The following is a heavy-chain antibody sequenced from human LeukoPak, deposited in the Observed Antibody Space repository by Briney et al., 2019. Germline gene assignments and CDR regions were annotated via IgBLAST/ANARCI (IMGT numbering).Heavy chain of an antibody. D-gene: IGHD3-22*01. CDR3: ARDRLEGVGYYYDSSGLNDAFDI. CDR1: GGTFSSYA. J-gene: IGHJ3*02. Sequence: SVKVSCKASGGTFSSYAISWVRQAPGQGLEWMGGIIPIFGTANYAQKFQGRVTITADKSTSTAYMELSSLRSEDTAVYYCARDRLEGVGYYYDSSGLNDAFDIWGQGTMVTVSS. CDR2: IIPIFGTA. V-gene: IGHV1-69*06.